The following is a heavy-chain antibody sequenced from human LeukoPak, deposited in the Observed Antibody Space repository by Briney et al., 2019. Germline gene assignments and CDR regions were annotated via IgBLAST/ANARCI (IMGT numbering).Heavy chain of an antibody. J-gene: IGHJ5*02. Sequence: SETLSLTYTVSGGSVSSGDYYWSWIRQPPGKGLEWIGYIYYSGSTYYNPSLKNRVTISVDTSKNQFSLKLSSVTAADTAVYYCAEVLYSYDSSGLGWFDPWGQGTLVTVSS. V-gene: IGHV4-30-4*08. CDR3: AEVLYSYDSSGLGWFDP. D-gene: IGHD3-22*01. CDR1: GGSVSSGDYY. CDR2: IYYSGST.